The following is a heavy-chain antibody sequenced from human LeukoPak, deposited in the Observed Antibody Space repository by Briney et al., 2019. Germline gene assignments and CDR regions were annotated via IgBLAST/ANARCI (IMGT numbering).Heavy chain of an antibody. D-gene: IGHD3-10*01. Sequence: SETLSLTCAVSGYSISSGYYWGWIRQPPGKGLEWIGSIYHSGSTYYNPSLKSRVTISVDTSKNQFSLKLSSVTAADTAVYYCARRAYYYGSGGRSRIQYFDYWGQGTLVTVSS. V-gene: IGHV4-38-2*01. J-gene: IGHJ4*02. CDR1: GYSISSGYY. CDR3: ARRAYYYGSGGRSRIQYFDY. CDR2: IYHSGST.